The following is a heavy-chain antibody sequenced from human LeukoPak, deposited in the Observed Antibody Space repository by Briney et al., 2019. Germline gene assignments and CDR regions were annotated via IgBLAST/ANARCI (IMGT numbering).Heavy chain of an antibody. J-gene: IGHJ3*02. V-gene: IGHV3-20*04. CDR3: ARVWESGGTTVVPDAFDI. CDR2: TNWNGGST. D-gene: IGHD4-23*01. Sequence: GGSLRLSCAASGFIFSSYSMSWVRQAPGKGLEWVSGTNWNGGSTGYADSVKGRFTISRDNAKNSLYLQMNSLRAEDTALYYCARVWESGGTTVVPDAFDIWGQGTMVTVSS. CDR1: GFIFSSYS.